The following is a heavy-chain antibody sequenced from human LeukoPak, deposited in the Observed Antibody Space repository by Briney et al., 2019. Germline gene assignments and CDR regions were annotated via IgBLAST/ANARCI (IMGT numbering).Heavy chain of an antibody. CDR2: ISYDGSDK. Sequence: GGSLRLSCAASGFTFSSYAMHWVRQAPGKGLEWVAVISYDGSDKYYADSVKGRFTFSSDNSKNTLYLQMNSLTIEDTGIYYCARDYSGYGAFDYWGQGALVTVSS. V-gene: IGHV3-30*04. J-gene: IGHJ4*02. D-gene: IGHD5-12*01. CDR3: ARDYSGYGAFDY. CDR1: GFTFSSYA.